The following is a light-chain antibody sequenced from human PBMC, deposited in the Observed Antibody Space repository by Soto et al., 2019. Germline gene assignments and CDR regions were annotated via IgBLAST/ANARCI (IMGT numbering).Light chain of an antibody. J-gene: IGLJ3*02. CDR2: LEGSGSY. CDR3: ETWDSNTRV. Sequence: QPVLTQSSAASASLGSSVKLTCTLRSGHSSYIIAWHQQQPGKAPRYLMKLEGSGSYNKGSGVPDRFSGSSSGADRYLTISNLQFEDEADYYCETWDSNTRVFGGGTKLTVL. V-gene: IGLV4-60*02. CDR1: SGHSSYI.